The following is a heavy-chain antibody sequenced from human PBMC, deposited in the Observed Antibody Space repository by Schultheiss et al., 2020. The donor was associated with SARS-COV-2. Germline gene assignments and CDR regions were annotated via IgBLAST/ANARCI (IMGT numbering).Heavy chain of an antibody. CDR1: GFTFSSYS. CDR2: ISSSSSYI. Sequence: GGSLRLSCAASGFTFSSYSMNWVRQAPGKGLEWVSSISSSSSYIYYADSVKGRFTISRDNSKNTLYLQMNSLRAEDTAVYYCASHRSGYSYGPDAFDIWGQGTMVTVSS. D-gene: IGHD5-18*01. CDR3: ASHRSGYSYGPDAFDI. V-gene: IGHV3-21*04. J-gene: IGHJ3*02.